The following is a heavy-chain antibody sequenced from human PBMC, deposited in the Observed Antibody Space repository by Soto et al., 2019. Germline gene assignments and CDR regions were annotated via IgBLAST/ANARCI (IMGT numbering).Heavy chain of an antibody. CDR1: GGTVSSYA. D-gene: IGHD3-10*01. CDR3: ARSGARPGDYYYGRDV. V-gene: IGHV1-69*12. CDR2: IIPIFGTA. Sequence: QVQLVQSGAEVKKPGSSVKVSCKASGGTVSSYAISWVRQAPGQGLEWMGGIIPIFGTADYAQKFQGRVTITADESTSTAYMELSSLRSEDTAVYYCARSGARPGDYYYGRDVWGQGTTVTVSS. J-gene: IGHJ6*02.